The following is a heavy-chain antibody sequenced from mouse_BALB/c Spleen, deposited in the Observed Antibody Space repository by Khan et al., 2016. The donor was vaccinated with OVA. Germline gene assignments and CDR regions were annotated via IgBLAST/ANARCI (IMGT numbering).Heavy chain of an antibody. Sequence: EVQLQESGPSLVKPSQTLSLTCSVTGDSITSGYWSWIRKFPGNKLEYMGYMIYTGYTDYNPPLNSRIAITRHTSKNQYYLQLNSVTAEDTATYYCARSTYRYAFAYWGQGTLVTVSA. CDR2: MIYTGYT. CDR1: GDSITSGY. D-gene: IGHD2-14*01. CDR3: ARSTYRYAFAY. V-gene: IGHV3-8*02. J-gene: IGHJ3*01.